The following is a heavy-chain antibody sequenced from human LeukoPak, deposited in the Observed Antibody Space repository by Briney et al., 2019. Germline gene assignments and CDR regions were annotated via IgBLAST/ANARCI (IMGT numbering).Heavy chain of an antibody. Sequence: TGGSLRLSCAASGFTFSDYYMSWIRQAPGKGLEWVSHISSSGSTIYYADSVKGRFTISRDNAKNSLYLQMNSLRAEDTAVYYCAREQLEIYYYYYYMDVWGKGTTVTVSS. D-gene: IGHD6-13*01. CDR3: AREQLEIYYYYYYMDV. CDR1: GFTFSDYY. V-gene: IGHV3-11*04. J-gene: IGHJ6*03. CDR2: ISSSGSTI.